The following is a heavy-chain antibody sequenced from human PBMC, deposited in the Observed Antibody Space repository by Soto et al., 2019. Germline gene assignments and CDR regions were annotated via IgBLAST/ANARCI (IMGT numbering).Heavy chain of an antibody. CDR1: GGPFSSHT. D-gene: IGHD4-17*01. CDR2: IIPALGTT. J-gene: IGHJ2*01. V-gene: IGHV1-69*08. Sequence: QDQLVQSGAEVKKPGSSVKVSCKAFGGPFSSHTFSWVRQAPGQGLEGMGRIIPALGTTTYAQKFQGRVTITADESVITVYMELNSLRTEETAVYYCARPDFGDYWYFDLWGRGTLVTVSS. CDR3: ARPDFGDYWYFDL.